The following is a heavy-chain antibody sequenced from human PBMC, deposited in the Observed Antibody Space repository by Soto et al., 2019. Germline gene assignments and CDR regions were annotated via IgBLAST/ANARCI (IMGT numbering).Heavy chain of an antibody. Sequence: GGSLRLSCAASGFTFSGHYMDWVRQAPGKGLEWVGRTRNKANSYTTEYAASVKGRFTISRDDSKNSLYLQMNSLKTEDTAVYYCAREGIYYDSSGYYYRAFDYWGQGTLVTVS. J-gene: IGHJ4*02. V-gene: IGHV3-72*01. CDR2: TRNKANSYTT. CDR1: GFTFSGHY. D-gene: IGHD3-22*01. CDR3: AREGIYYDSSGYYYRAFDY.